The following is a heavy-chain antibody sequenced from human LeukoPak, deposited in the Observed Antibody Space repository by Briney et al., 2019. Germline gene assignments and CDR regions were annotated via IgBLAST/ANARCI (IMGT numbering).Heavy chain of an antibody. CDR1: GGSISSSSYY. J-gene: IGHJ5*02. CDR3: ARSSYELGFDP. D-gene: IGHD1-1*01. V-gene: IGHV4-61*01. Sequence: SETLSLTCTVSGGSISSSSYYWSWIRQPPGKGLEWIGYIYYSGSTNYNPSLKSRVTISVDTSKNQFSLKLSSVTAADTAVYYCARSSYELGFDPWGQGTLVTVSS. CDR2: IYYSGST.